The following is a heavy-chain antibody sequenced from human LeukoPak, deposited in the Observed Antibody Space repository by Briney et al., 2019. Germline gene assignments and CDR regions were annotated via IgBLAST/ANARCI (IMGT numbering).Heavy chain of an antibody. V-gene: IGHV4-30-4*02. CDR3: ARENNDYGGKKAFDY. CDR2: IHYSGNT. J-gene: IGHJ4*02. CDR1: VGSSRSGDYF. D-gene: IGHD4-23*01. Sequence: SDTLSLTYVVSVGSSRSGDYFWSWIRQPPGKGLEWIGHIHYSGNTYYNPSLKSRVSISVDTSKNQFSLKLSSVTAADTAVYYCARENNDYGGKKAFDYWGQGTLVTVSS.